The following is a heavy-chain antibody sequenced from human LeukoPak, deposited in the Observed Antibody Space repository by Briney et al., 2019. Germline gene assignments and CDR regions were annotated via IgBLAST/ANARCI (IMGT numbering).Heavy chain of an antibody. V-gene: IGHV3-7*04. CDR2: IQQDGNEK. J-gene: IGHJ4*02. CDR1: GFTFSNSW. D-gene: IGHD3-16*01. Sequence: GGSLRLSCATSGFTFSNSWMSWVRQAPGKGLEWVANIQQDGNEKYHADSVKGRFTISRDNAKNSVYLEMNSLRVEDTAVYYCARDRGGKDFWGQGTLVTVSS. CDR3: ARDRGGKDF.